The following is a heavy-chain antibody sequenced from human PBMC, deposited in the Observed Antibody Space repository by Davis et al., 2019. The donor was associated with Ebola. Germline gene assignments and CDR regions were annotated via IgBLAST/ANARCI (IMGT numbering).Heavy chain of an antibody. D-gene: IGHD6-19*01. V-gene: IGHV1-69*13. J-gene: IGHJ4*02. CDR2: IIPIFGTA. CDR3: ARGVAVAGTRGPTLFDY. CDR1: GGTFSSYA. Sequence: SVKVSCKASGGTFSSYAISWVRQAPGQGLEWMGGIIPIFGTANYAQKFQGRVTITADESTSTAYMELSSLRSEDTAVYYCARGVAVAGTRGPTLFDYWGQGTLVTVSS.